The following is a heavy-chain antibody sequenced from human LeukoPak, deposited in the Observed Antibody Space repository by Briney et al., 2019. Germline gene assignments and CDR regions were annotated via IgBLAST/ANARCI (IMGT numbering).Heavy chain of an antibody. V-gene: IGHV4-39*01. J-gene: IGHJ4*02. CDR3: ASKAGYSSGYEFFDY. Sequence: SETLSLTCTVSGDSFSSSSYYWGWIRQPPGKGLEWIGIINYSGSTSYCPSLKSRVTISVDTSKNQFFLRLSSVTAADTAVYYCASKAGYSSGYEFFDYWGQGTLVTVSS. CDR1: GDSFSSSSYY. CDR2: INYSGST. D-gene: IGHD5-18*01.